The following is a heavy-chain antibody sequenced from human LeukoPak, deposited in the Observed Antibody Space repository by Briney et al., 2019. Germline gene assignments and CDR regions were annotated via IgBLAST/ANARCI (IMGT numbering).Heavy chain of an antibody. CDR3: ARGGFWSGYHSYYYYYMDV. CDR2: IYHSGST. CDR1: GGSISSGGYY. D-gene: IGHD3-3*01. V-gene: IGHV4-30-2*01. Sequence: SETLSLTCTVSGGSISSGGYYWSWIRQPPGKGLEWIGYIYHSGSTYYNPSLKSRVTISVDRSKNQFSLKLSSVTAADTAVYYCARGGFWSGYHSYYYYYMDVWGKGTTVTVSS. J-gene: IGHJ6*03.